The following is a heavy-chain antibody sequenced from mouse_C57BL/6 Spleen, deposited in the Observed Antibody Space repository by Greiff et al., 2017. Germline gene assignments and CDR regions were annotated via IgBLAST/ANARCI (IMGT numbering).Heavy chain of an antibody. CDR2: ILPGRGST. V-gene: IGHV1-9*01. J-gene: IGHJ1*03. CDR1: GYTFTGYW. Sequence: QVQLKQSGAELMKPGASVKLSCKATGYTFTGYWIAWVKQRPGHGLEWIGEILPGRGSTNYNEKFKGKATFTADTSSNTAYMQLSSLTTEDSAIYYCARSPYYGRSPWYFDVWGTGTTVTVSS. CDR3: ARSPYYGRSPWYFDV. D-gene: IGHD1-1*01.